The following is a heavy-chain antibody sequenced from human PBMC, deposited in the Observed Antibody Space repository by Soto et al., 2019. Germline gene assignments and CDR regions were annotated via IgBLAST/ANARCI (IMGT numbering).Heavy chain of an antibody. Sequence: EVLLLESGGGLVQSGGSLRLTCAASGFTFSTYTMSWVRQAPGEGLEWVSGIIQSGETFYADSVKGRFTISRDNSNNMLYLQIHSLRADDTAVYYCAKARQPDGRWPFDHWGQGTLVTVSS. D-gene: IGHD2-2*01. CDR2: IIQSGET. V-gene: IGHV3-23*01. J-gene: IGHJ4*02. CDR3: AKARQPDGRWPFDH. CDR1: GFTFSTYT.